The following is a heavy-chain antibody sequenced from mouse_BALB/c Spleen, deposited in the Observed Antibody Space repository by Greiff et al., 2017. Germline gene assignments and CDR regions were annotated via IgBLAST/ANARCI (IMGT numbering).Heavy chain of an antibody. CDR3: ARGANHLDD. V-gene: IGHV5-4*02. CDR2: ISDGGSYT. J-gene: IGHJ2*01. CDR1: GFTFSDYY. Sequence: DVQLVESGGGLVKPGGSLPLSCAASGFTFSDYYMYWVRQTPEKRLEWVATISDGGSYTYYPDSVKGRFTISRDNAKNNLYLQMSSLKSEDTAMYYGARGANHLDDWGQGTTLTVSS.